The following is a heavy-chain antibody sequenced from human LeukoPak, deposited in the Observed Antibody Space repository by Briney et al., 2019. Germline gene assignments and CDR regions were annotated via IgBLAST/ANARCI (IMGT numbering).Heavy chain of an antibody. CDR3: ARGLCYYGSGSYSPDAFDI. V-gene: IGHV6-1*01. Sequence: SQTLSLTRAISGDSVSSNSAAWNWIRQSPSRGLEWLGRTYYRSKWYNDYAVSVKSRITINPDTSKNQFSLQLNSVTPEDTAVYYCARGLCYYGSGSYSPDAFDIWGQGTMVTVSS. CDR2: TYYRSKWYN. D-gene: IGHD3-10*01. CDR1: GDSVSSNSAA. J-gene: IGHJ3*02.